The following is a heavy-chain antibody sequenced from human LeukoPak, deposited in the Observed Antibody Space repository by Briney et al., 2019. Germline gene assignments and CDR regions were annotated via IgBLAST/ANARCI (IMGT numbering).Heavy chain of an antibody. J-gene: IGHJ4*02. CDR3: AASTIFANDY. V-gene: IGHV3-30-3*01. D-gene: IGHD3-3*01. Sequence: PGRSLRLSCAASGFTFSNYAMNWVRQAPGKGLERVAVISYHGSYKYYADSVQGRFTISRDNSKNTLYLQMDGLRPEDTAVYSCAASTIFANDYWSQGTLVTVSS. CDR2: ISYHGSYK. CDR1: GFTFSNYA.